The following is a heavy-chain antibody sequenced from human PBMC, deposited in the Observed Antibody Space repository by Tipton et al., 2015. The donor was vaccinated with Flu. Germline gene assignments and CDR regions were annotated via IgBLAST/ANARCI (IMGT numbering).Heavy chain of an antibody. V-gene: IGHV4-4*07. CDR2: IYTSGST. J-gene: IGHJ6*03. CDR1: GGSISSYY. CDR3: ATNRKGHMAAAGKDYYYMDV. Sequence: TLSLTCTVSGGSISSYYWSWIRQPAGKGLEWIGRIYTSGSTNYNPSLKSRVTMSVDTSKNQFSLKLSSVTAADTAVYYCATNRKGHMAAAGKDYYYMDVWGKGTTVTVSS. D-gene: IGHD6-13*01.